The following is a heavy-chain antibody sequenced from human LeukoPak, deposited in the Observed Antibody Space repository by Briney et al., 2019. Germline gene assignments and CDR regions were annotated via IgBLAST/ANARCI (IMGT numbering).Heavy chain of an antibody. D-gene: IGHD2-2*01. J-gene: IGHJ4*02. V-gene: IGHV3-48*02. CDR2: ISRTSSTI. CDR1: GLTFSSYS. Sequence: PGGSLRLSCASSGLTFSSYSMNWVRQAPGKGLEWISFISRTSSTIYYADSVKGRFTISRDNAKNSLYLQMNSLRDEDTAVYYCARGLQYSAVPADEGYFDCWGQGALVTVSS. CDR3: ARGLQYSAVPADEGYFDC.